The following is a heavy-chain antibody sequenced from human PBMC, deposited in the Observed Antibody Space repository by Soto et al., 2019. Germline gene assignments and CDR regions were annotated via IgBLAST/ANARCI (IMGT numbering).Heavy chain of an antibody. Sequence: SETLSLTCAVYGGSFSGYYRSWIRQPPGKGLEWIGEINHSGSTNYNPSLKSRVTISVDTSKNQFSLKLSSVTAADTAVYYCARGAIALGGAYYFDYWGQGTLVTVSS. D-gene: IGHD2-15*01. CDR2: INHSGST. CDR1: GGSFSGYY. J-gene: IGHJ4*02. V-gene: IGHV4-34*01. CDR3: ARGAIALGGAYYFDY.